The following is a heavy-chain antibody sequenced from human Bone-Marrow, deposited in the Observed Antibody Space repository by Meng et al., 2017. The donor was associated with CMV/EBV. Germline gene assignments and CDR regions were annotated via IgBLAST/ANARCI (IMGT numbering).Heavy chain of an antibody. V-gene: IGHV4-59*01. CDR2: VSDSGSA. CDR1: RASISSFY. Sequence: SETLSLTCTVSRASISSFYWSWIRQPPGKGLQWIGYVSDSGSAKYNPSLESRGTISRDRSRNQFYLNLNSVTAADTAMYFCARGTGTTQHYFDYWDQGMLITVSS. J-gene: IGHJ4*02. D-gene: IGHD1-1*01. CDR3: ARGTGTTQHYFDY.